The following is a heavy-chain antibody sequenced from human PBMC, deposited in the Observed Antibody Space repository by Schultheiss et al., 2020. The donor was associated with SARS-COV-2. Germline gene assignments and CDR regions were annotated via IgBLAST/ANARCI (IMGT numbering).Heavy chain of an antibody. D-gene: IGHD3-10*01. CDR3: ATTYGSGSYVWFDP. Sequence: SETLSLTCAVYGGSFSGYYWSWIRQPPGKGLEWIGEINHSGSTNYNPSLKSRVTISVDTSKNQFSLKLSSVTAADTAVYYCATTYGSGSYVWFDPWGQGTLVTVSS. V-gene: IGHV4-34*01. CDR1: GGSFSGYY. CDR2: INHSGST. J-gene: IGHJ5*02.